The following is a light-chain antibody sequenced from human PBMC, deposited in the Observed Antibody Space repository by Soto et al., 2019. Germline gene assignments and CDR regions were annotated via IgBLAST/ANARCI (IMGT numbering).Light chain of an antibody. CDR1: QSVSSSY. V-gene: IGKV3-20*01. CDR3: QQYGTSPWT. J-gene: IGKJ1*01. CDR2: GAS. Sequence: EIVLTQSPGTLSLSPGERVTLSCRASQSVSSSYLAWYQQKPGQAPRLLIYGASSRATGIPDTFSGSGSGTDFTLTISRLEPEDFAVYYCQQYGTSPWTFGQGTNIEIK.